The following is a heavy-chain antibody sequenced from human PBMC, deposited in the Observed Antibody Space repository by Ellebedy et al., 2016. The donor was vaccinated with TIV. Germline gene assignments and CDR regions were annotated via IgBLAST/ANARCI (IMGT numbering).Heavy chain of an antibody. Sequence: SETLSLXXTVSGVSISNNSYYWTWIRQPPGKTLEWIGIIFYDGDAYYNPSLRSRVTMSVDTSKNQFSLKLRSVTAADTAVYYCASSPSGYEIPYWGQGTLVTVSS. D-gene: IGHD5-12*01. V-gene: IGHV4-39*07. CDR3: ASSPSGYEIPY. J-gene: IGHJ4*02. CDR1: GVSISNNSYY. CDR2: IFYDGDA.